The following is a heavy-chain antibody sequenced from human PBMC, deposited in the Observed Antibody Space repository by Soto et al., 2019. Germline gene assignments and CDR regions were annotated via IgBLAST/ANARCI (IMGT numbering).Heavy chain of an antibody. V-gene: IGHV3-23*01. J-gene: IGHJ5*02. Sequence: EVQPLESGGGLVQPGGSLRLSCAASGFTFRNYAMTWVRQAPGKGLEWVSAISGGGSSIYYADSVKGRFTISRDNSKNTLNLQMNSLTADDTAVYYCAKDRFDPWGQGTLVTVSS. CDR2: ISGGGSSI. CDR1: GFTFRNYA. CDR3: AKDRFDP.